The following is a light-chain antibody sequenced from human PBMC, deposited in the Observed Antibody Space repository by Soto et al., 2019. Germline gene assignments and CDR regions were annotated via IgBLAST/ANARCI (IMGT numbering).Light chain of an antibody. J-gene: IGLJ3*02. CDR3: SSYAGWINWV. CDR2: EVA. V-gene: IGLV2-14*01. CDR1: GSDIGTYNF. Sequence: QSALTQPASVSGSPGQSITISCSGSGSDIGTYNFVSWYQHHPGRAPKLIISEVANRPSGVSDRFSGSKSGSLASLTVSGLQTEDEADYYCSSYAGWINWVFGGGTKLTVL.